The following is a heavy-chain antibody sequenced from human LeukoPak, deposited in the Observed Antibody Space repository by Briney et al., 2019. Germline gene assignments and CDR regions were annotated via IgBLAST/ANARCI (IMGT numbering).Heavy chain of an antibody. Sequence: SETLSLTCSVSGGSISSNGYYWGWLRQPPGKGLEWIGTIYYSGTTYYNPSLKSRVTIFVDTSKNQFSLNLTSVTAPDTAVYYCARHGDGSGTYSYYSLDYWGQGTLVTASS. CDR2: IYYSGTT. V-gene: IGHV4-39*01. CDR3: ARHGDGSGTYSYYSLDY. D-gene: IGHD3-10*01. CDR1: GGSISSNGYY. J-gene: IGHJ4*02.